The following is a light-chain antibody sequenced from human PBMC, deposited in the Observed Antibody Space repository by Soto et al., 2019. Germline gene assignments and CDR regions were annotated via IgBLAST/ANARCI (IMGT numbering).Light chain of an antibody. CDR2: EVS. Sequence: QSVLTQPASVSGSPGQSITISCTGTSSDVGGYNYVSWYQQHPGKAPKFMNYEVSNRPSGVSNRISGSKSGKTASLTISGLQAEDEADYYCSSYTTSNTRQIVFGTGTKVTVL. CDR1: SSDVGGYNY. V-gene: IGLV2-14*01. J-gene: IGLJ1*01. CDR3: SSYTTSNTRQIV.